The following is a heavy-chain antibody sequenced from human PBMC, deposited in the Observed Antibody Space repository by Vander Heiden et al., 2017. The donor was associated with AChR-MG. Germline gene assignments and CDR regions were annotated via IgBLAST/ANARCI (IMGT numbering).Heavy chain of an antibody. CDR1: GFTFGDYA. CDR2: IRSKAYGGTT. CDR3: TRGGWSDYGDVWGAFDI. J-gene: IGHJ3*02. V-gene: IGHV3-49*03. Sequence: EVQLVESGGGLVQPGRSLRLSCTASGFTFGDYALGWFRQAPGKGLEWVGFIRSKAYGGTTEYAASVKGRFTISRDDSKSIAYLQMNSLKTEDTAVYYCTRGGWSDYGDVWGAFDIWGQGTMVTVSS. D-gene: IGHD4-17*01.